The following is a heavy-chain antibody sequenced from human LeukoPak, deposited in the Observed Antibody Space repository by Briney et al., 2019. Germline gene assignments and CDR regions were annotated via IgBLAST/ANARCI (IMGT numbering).Heavy chain of an antibody. J-gene: IGHJ4*02. Sequence: SETLSLTCTVAGGSISSYYWSWIRQPPGKGLEWIGYIYYSGSTNYNPSLKSRVTISVDTSKNQFSLQLSSVTAADTAFYYCARIYGSFQNYFDYWGKGTLVTVSS. V-gene: IGHV4-59*12. CDR1: GGSISSYY. D-gene: IGHD1-26*01. CDR3: ARIYGSFQNYFDY. CDR2: IYYSGST.